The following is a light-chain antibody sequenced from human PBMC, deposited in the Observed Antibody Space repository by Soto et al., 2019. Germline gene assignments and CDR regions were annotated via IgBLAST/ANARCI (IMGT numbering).Light chain of an antibody. J-gene: IGKJ2*01. CDR2: GAS. CDR1: QSVSSSY. V-gene: IGKV3-20*01. CDR3: QQYGSQPMYT. Sequence: EIVLTQSPGTLSLSPGERATLSCRASQSVSSSYLAWYQQKPGQAPRLLIYGASSRAAGIPDRFSGSGSGTDFTLTISRLEPEDLAVYYCQQYGSQPMYTFGQGTKLEIK.